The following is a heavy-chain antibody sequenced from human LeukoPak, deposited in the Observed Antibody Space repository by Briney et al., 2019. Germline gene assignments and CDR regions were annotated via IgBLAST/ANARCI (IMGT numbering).Heavy chain of an antibody. CDR3: AKKGIAAADSFDY. Sequence: GGSLRLSCAASGFTFSSYVMSWVRQAPGKGQERVSGISGSGGSTYYADSVKGRFTISRDNSKNTLYLQMNSLRAEDTAIYYCAKKGIAAADSFDYWGQGTLVTVSS. CDR1: GFTFSSYV. D-gene: IGHD6-13*01. J-gene: IGHJ4*02. CDR2: ISGSGGST. V-gene: IGHV3-23*01.